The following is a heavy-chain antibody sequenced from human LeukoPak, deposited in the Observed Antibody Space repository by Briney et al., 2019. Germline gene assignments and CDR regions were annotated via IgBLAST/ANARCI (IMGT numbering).Heavy chain of an antibody. CDR3: ARADSVPAGDYHYWYMDV. CDR1: GYTFANFG. D-gene: IGHD2-2*01. Sequence: ASVKVSCKASGYTFANFGITWVRQAPGQGLEWMGWISVYNGNTNYAQNLQGRVTLTTDTSTSTAYMELSSLRSDDTAVYYCARADSVPAGDYHYWYMDVWGKGTTVTVSS. J-gene: IGHJ6*03. CDR2: ISVYNGNT. V-gene: IGHV1-18*01.